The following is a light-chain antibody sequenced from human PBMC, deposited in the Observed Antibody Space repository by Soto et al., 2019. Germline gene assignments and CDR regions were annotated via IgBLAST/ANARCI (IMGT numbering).Light chain of an antibody. V-gene: IGKV3-15*01. Sequence: EKVMTQSPATLSMSPGERATLSCRASLSVSSYLAWYQQKPGQAPRLLIYGASTRATGIPARFSGSGSGTEFTLTISSLQSEDFAVYYCQQYNNWPSWTFGQGTKVEIK. CDR1: LSVSSY. CDR2: GAS. CDR3: QQYNNWPSWT. J-gene: IGKJ1*01.